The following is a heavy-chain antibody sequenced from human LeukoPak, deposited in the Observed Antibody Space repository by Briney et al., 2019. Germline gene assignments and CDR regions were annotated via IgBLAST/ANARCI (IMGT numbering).Heavy chain of an antibody. V-gene: IGHV4-39*07. CDR2: IYYSGST. Sequence: WETLSLTCTVSGGSISSSSYYWGWIRQPPGKGLEWIGSIYYSGSTYYNPSLKSRVTISVDTSKNQFSLKLSSVTAADTAVYYCARDPYGDYGFDYWGQGTLVTVSS. CDR1: GGSISSSSYY. J-gene: IGHJ4*02. D-gene: IGHD4-17*01. CDR3: ARDPYGDYGFDY.